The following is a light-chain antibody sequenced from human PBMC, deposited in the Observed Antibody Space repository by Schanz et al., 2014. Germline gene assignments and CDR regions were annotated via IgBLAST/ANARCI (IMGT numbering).Light chain of an antibody. CDR1: SSDVGGYNY. Sequence: QSALTQPPSASGSPGQSVTISCTGTSSDVGGYNYVSWYQQHPGKAPKLMIYEVSKRPSGVPDRFSGSKSGNTASLTVSGLQADDEGDYYCASWDHSLRGHVFGGGTKLTVL. CDR3: ASWDHSLRGHV. J-gene: IGLJ2*01. CDR2: EVS. V-gene: IGLV2-8*01.